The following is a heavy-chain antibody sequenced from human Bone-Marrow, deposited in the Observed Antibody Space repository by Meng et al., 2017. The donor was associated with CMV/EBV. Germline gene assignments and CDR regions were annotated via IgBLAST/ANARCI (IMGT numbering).Heavy chain of an antibody. V-gene: IGHV5-51*01. J-gene: IGHJ4*02. CDR2: ILPRDSDI. D-gene: IGHD1-20*01. Sequence: GESLKISCKGSGYNFNHYWIAWVRQTPGKGLEWMGIILPRDSDIKYSPSFKGQVSLSVDKSINTAYLQWSSLKASDTAMYYCARREVGPNWNYFDYWVQGTLVTVSS. CDR3: ARREVGPNWNYFDY. CDR1: GYNFNHYW.